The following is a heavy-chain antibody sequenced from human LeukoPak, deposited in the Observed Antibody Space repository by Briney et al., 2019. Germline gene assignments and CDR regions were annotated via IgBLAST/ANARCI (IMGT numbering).Heavy chain of an antibody. CDR2: ISSSSSYI. D-gene: IGHD6-19*01. Sequence: PGGSLRLSCAASGFTFSSYSMNWVRQAPGKGLEWVSSISSSSSYIYYADSVKGRFTISRDNAKNSLYLQMNSLRAEDTAVYYCAHPGIAVAGNDAFDTWGQGTMVTVSS. CDR3: AHPGIAVAGNDAFDT. J-gene: IGHJ3*02. V-gene: IGHV3-21*01. CDR1: GFTFSSYS.